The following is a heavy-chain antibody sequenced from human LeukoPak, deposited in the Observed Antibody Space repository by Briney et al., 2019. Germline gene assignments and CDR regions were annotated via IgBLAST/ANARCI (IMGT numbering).Heavy chain of an antibody. CDR2: ITNILGTA. CDR3: ARDSKEDVVTALGMDV. V-gene: IGHV1-69*08. CDR1: GYTFTGYY. J-gene: IGHJ6*02. Sequence: GASVKVSCKASGYTFTGYYMHWVRQAPGQGLEWMGRITNILGTAKYAQKFQGRVTITADKSTSTAYMELSRLRSEDTAVYYCARDSKEDVVTALGMDVWGQGTTVTVSS. D-gene: IGHD2-21*02.